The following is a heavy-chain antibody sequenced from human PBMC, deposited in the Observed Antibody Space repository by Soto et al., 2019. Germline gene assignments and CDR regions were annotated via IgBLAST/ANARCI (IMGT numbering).Heavy chain of an antibody. CDR3: ARDNHYDYGDHNSYYYYGMDV. D-gene: IGHD4-17*01. J-gene: IGHJ6*02. CDR1: GFTFSSYG. CDR2: IWYDGSNK. V-gene: IGHV3-33*01. Sequence: GGSLRLSCAASGFTFSSYGMHWVRQAPGKGLEWVAVIWYDGSNKYYADSVKGRFTISRDNSKNTLYLQMNSLRAEDTAVYYCARDNHYDYGDHNSYYYYGMDVWGQGTTVTVSS.